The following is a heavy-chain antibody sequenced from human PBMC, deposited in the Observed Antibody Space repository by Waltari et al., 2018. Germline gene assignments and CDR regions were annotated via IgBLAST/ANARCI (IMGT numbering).Heavy chain of an antibody. D-gene: IGHD5-18*01. V-gene: IGHV4-34*01. CDR2: INHSGST. Sequence: QVQLQQWGAGLLKPSETLSLTCAVYGGSFSGYYWSWIRQPPGKGLEWIGEINHSGSTNYNPSLKSRVTISVDTSKNQVSLKLSSVTAVDTAVYYCARGSWIQLWLSSYYYGMDVWGQGTTVTVSS. CDR3: ARGSWIQLWLSSYYYGMDV. J-gene: IGHJ6*02. CDR1: GGSFSGYY.